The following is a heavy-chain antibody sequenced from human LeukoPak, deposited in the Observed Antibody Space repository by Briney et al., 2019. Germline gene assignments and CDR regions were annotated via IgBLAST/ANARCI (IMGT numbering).Heavy chain of an antibody. D-gene: IGHD3-22*01. CDR1: GYTFTRYS. Sequence: GASVKVSCKASGYTFTRYSMNWVRQAPGQGLEWMGWINTNTGNPTYAQGFTGRFVFSLDTSVSTAYLQISSLKAEDTAVYYCARDPWGYYDSSAFFDYWGQGTLVTVSS. CDR3: ARDPWGYYDSSAFFDY. CDR2: INTNTGNP. J-gene: IGHJ4*02. V-gene: IGHV7-4-1*02.